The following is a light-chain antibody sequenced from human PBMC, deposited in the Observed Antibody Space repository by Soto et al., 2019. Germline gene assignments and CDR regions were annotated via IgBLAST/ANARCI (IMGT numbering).Light chain of an antibody. V-gene: IGLV1-44*01. Sequence: QSVLTQPPSASGTPGQRVTISCSGSSPNIGSHTVNWYQQFPGTAPKLLIYTDNQRPSWVPDRFSGSKSGTSASLAISGLQSDDEGDYYCAAWDNSLRGLVFGGGTKLTVL. J-gene: IGLJ2*01. CDR2: TDN. CDR1: SPNIGSHT. CDR3: AAWDNSLRGLV.